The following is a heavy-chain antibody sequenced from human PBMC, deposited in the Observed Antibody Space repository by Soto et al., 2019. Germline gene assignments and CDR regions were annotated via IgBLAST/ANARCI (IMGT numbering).Heavy chain of an antibody. CDR2: INHSGST. CDR1: GGSFSGYY. Sequence: SETLSLTCAVYGGSFSGYYWSWIRQPPGKGLEWIGEINHSGSTNYNPSLKSRVTISVDTSKNQFSLKLSSVTAADTAVYYCARGLPTDTAMKYFDYWGQGTLVTVSS. J-gene: IGHJ4*02. D-gene: IGHD5-18*01. V-gene: IGHV4-34*01. CDR3: ARGLPTDTAMKYFDY.